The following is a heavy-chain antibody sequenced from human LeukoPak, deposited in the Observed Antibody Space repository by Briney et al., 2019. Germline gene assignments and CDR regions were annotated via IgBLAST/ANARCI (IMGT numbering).Heavy chain of an antibody. CDR3: ALIVVVVSGLAPNDY. J-gene: IGHJ4*02. D-gene: IGHD2-21*02. V-gene: IGHV1-69-2*01. CDR2: LNPEDGET. CDR1: GYTFTDYY. Sequence: ASVKISCKASGYTFTDYYINWLQQAPGKGLEWMRRLNPEDGETTFSEKFQGRVALTADPSTDTVYMEMTSLRSEDTAVYYCALIVVVVSGLAPNDYWGQGTLVAVSS.